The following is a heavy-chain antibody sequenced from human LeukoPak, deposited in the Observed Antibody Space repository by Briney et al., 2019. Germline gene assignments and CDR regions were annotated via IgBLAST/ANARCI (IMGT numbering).Heavy chain of an antibody. D-gene: IGHD3-9*01. CDR2: IFPSGGEI. J-gene: IGHJ5*02. CDR1: GFTFSTFA. Sequence: GGSLRLSCAASGFTFSTFAMLWVRQPPGKGLEWVSSIFPSGGEIHYADSVRGRFTISRDNSKSILSLQMNSLRAEDTAVYYCAKDSANIFRRGRFDAWGQGTLVTVSS. CDR3: AKDSANIFRRGRFDA. V-gene: IGHV3-23*01.